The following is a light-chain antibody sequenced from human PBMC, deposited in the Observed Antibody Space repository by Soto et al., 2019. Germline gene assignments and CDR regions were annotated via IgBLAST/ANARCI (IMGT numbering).Light chain of an antibody. CDR1: QDINKW. CDR2: SAS. V-gene: IGKV1D-16*01. J-gene: IGKJ1*01. Sequence: DIQMTQSPSSVSASVGDRVTITCRASQDINKWLAWYQQKPGTAPKLLIYSASSLYTGVPSRFSGSGSGTEFTLTISSLQPDDFATYYCQHYNSYSEAFGQGTKVDIK. CDR3: QHYNSYSEA.